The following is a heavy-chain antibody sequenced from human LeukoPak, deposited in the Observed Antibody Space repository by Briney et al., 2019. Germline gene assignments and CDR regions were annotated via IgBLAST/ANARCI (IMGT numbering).Heavy chain of an antibody. D-gene: IGHD1-1*01. CDR3: ATGNVFDY. J-gene: IGHJ4*02. V-gene: IGHV3-43*01. Sequence: GGSLRLSCAASGFTFDDYTMHWVCQAPGKGLEWVSLISWDGGSTYYADSVKGRFTISRDNSKNSLYLQMNSLRTEDTALYYCATGNVFDYWGQGTLVTVSS. CDR2: ISWDGGST. CDR1: GFTFDDYT.